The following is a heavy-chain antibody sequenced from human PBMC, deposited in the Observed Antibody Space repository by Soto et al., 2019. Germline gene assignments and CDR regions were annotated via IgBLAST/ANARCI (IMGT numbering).Heavy chain of an antibody. V-gene: IGHV1-46*01. D-gene: IGHD3-22*01. CDR1: GYSFTSYY. CDR2: INPSGGST. J-gene: IGHJ4*02. CDR3: ARGLIYDSSGYYFDY. Sequence: ASVKVSCKASGYSFTSYYMHWVRQAPGQGLEWMGIINPSGGSTRYAQKFQGRVTMTRDTSTSTVYMELSSLRSEDTAVYYCARGLIYDSSGYYFDYWGQGTLVTVSS.